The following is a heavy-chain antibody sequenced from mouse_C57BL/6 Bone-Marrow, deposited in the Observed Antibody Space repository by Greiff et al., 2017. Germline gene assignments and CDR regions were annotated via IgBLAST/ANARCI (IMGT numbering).Heavy chain of an antibody. CDR3: ARHSLYYGSTIDY. V-gene: IGHV5-9*01. D-gene: IGHD1-1*01. CDR1: GFTFSSYT. Sequence: EVKLVESGGGLVKPGGSLKLSCAASGFTFSSYTMSWVRQTPEKRLEWVATISGGGGNTYYPDSVKGRFPISRDKAKNTLYLRMSSLRSEDTALYYCARHSLYYGSTIDYWGQGTTLTVSS. CDR2: ISGGGGNT. J-gene: IGHJ2*01.